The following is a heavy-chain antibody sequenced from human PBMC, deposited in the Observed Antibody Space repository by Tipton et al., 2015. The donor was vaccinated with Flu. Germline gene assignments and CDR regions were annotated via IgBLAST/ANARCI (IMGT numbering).Heavy chain of an antibody. CDR1: GGSFSGYY. Sequence: TLSLTCAVYGGSFSGYYWSWIRQPPGKGLEWIGEINHSGSTNYNSSLKSRVTISVDMSKNQFSLKLSSVTAADTAVYSCARGRASSGWYGERNYYALDVWGQGTTVTASS. CDR2: INHSGST. V-gene: IGHV4-34*01. D-gene: IGHD6-19*01. J-gene: IGHJ6*02. CDR3: ARGRASSGWYGERNYYALDV.